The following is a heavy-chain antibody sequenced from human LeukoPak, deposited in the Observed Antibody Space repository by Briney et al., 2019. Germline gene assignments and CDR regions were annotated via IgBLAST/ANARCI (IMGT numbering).Heavy chain of an antibody. Sequence: GGSLRLSCAASGFTFSSYGMHWVRQAPGKGLEWVAFIRYDGSNKYYADSVKGRFTISRDNSKNTLYLQMNSLRAEDTAVYYCAKVLRISTTVPRNYYYMDVWGKGTTVTVS. CDR3: AKVLRISTTVPRNYYYMDV. J-gene: IGHJ6*03. CDR1: GFTFSSYG. D-gene: IGHD4-11*01. CDR2: IRYDGSNK. V-gene: IGHV3-30*02.